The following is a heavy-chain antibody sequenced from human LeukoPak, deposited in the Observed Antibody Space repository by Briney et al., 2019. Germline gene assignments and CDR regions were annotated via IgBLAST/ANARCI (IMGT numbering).Heavy chain of an antibody. CDR3: ARGVPAAPYNWFDP. V-gene: IGHV1-69*13. CDR2: IIPIFGTA. CDR1: GGTFSSYA. D-gene: IGHD2-2*01. Sequence: SVRVSCKASGGTFSSYAISWVRQAPGQGLEWMGGIIPIFGTANYAQKFQGRVTITADESTSTAYMELSSLRSEDTAVYYCARGVPAAPYNWFDPWGQGTLVTVSS. J-gene: IGHJ5*02.